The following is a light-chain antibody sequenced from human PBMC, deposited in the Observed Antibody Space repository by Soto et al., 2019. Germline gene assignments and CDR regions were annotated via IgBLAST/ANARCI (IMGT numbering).Light chain of an antibody. J-gene: IGLJ2*01. V-gene: IGLV2-14*01. CDR2: EVT. CDR3: SSYTSSNRL. CDR1: SSDVGDYNY. Sequence: QSALTQPASVSGSPGQSITISCSGFSSDVGDYNYVSWYQQHAGKVPKLIIYEVTNRPLGVSNRFSGSKSGYTASLTISGLQTDDEADYYCSSYTSSNRLFGGGTKLTVL.